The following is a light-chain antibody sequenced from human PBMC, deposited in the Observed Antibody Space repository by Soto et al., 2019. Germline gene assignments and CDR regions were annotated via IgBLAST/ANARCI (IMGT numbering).Light chain of an antibody. J-gene: IGKJ4*01. Sequence: EIVLTQSPATLSLSPGERATLSCRASQSVSSYLAWYQQKPGQAPRLLIYDASNRATGIPVRFSGSGSGTDFTLTISSLEPEDFAVYYCQQRSNWRSFGGGTKVEIK. CDR3: QQRSNWRS. V-gene: IGKV3-11*01. CDR2: DAS. CDR1: QSVSSY.